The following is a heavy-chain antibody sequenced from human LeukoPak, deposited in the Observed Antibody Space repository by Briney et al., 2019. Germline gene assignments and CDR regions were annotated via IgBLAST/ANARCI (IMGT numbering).Heavy chain of an antibody. CDR1: GYSFTAFY. Sequence: ASVKVSCKASGYSFTAFYIHWVRQAPGQGLEWMGWIHPRSGDTRYAQKFQGGVTMARDTSISTVYMDLSSLGSDDTAVYYCARDGEYGTGSYYRGSFDYWGQGILVTVSS. J-gene: IGHJ4*02. V-gene: IGHV1-2*02. D-gene: IGHD3-10*01. CDR3: ARDGEYGTGSYYRGSFDY. CDR2: IHPRSGDT.